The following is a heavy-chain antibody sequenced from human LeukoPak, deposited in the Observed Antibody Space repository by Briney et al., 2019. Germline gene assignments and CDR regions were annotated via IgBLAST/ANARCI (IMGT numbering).Heavy chain of an antibody. D-gene: IGHD5-24*01. CDR1: GFTFSAYW. CDR3: ARDSYNNVDY. V-gene: IGHV3-74*01. Sequence: PGESLRLSCAASGFTFSAYWMHWVRQAPGQGLVWVSRTDTEGTSTHYADSVKGRFTVSRDNAKNTVYLQMNSLRAEDTAVYYCARDSYNNVDYWGQGTLVTVSS. CDR2: TDTEGTST. J-gene: IGHJ4*02.